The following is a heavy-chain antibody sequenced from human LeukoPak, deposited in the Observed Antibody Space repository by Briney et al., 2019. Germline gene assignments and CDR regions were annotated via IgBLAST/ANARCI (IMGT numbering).Heavy chain of an antibody. CDR3: ARSGSYYSAAFDI. CDR1: GGTFSSYA. D-gene: IGHD1-26*01. CDR2: IIPIFGTA. Sequence: VASVKVSCKASGGTFSSYAISWVPQAPGQGLEWMGGIIPIFGTANYAQKFQGRVTITTDESTSTAYMELSSLRSEDTAVYYCARSGSYYSAAFDIWGQGTMVTVSS. J-gene: IGHJ3*02. V-gene: IGHV1-69*05.